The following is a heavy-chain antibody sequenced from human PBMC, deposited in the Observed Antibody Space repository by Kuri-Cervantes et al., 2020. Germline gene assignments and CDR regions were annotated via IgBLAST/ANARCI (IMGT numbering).Heavy chain of an antibody. V-gene: IGHV3-21*01. CDR2: ITSTSSKI. CDR1: GFTVSSYS. D-gene: IGHD3-10*01. Sequence: GGSLRLSCAASGFTVSSYSMNWVRQAPGKGLEWVSSITSTSSKIDYADSVKGRFTISRDNAKNSLYLQMNSLRAEDTAVYYCAIEGYGSGSYPTGYWGQGTLVTVSS. CDR3: AIEGYGSGSYPTGY. J-gene: IGHJ4*02.